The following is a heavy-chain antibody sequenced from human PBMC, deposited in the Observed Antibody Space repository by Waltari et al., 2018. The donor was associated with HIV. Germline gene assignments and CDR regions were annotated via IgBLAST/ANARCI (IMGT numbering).Heavy chain of an antibody. J-gene: IGHJ6*02. V-gene: IGHV3-66*01. CDR2: IYSGVGT. CDR1: GFTVSSNF. Sequence: EVQLVESGGGLVQPGGSLRLSCAASGFTVSSNFMSWVRQAPGKGLEWVSGIYSGVGTYFADSVKGRFTISRDNSKNTLYLQMSSLRAEDTAVYYCARVHRGPYGMDVWGQGTTVTVSS. CDR3: ARVHRGPYGMDV.